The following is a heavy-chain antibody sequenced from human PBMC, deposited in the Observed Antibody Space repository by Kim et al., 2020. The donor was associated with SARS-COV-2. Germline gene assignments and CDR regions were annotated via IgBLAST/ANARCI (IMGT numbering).Heavy chain of an antibody. Sequence: GGSLRLSCAASGFTFSSYDINWVRQAPGKGLEWISSITGSGGRTHYADSVKGRFTISRDNSKNTMYLQMNSLRAEDTAVYYCAKDVAMVRSTWHNAFD. CDR1: GFTFSSYD. D-gene: IGHD5-18*01. J-gene: IGHJ3*02. CDR3: AKDVAMVRSTWHNAFD. V-gene: IGHV3-23*01. CDR2: ITGSGGRT.